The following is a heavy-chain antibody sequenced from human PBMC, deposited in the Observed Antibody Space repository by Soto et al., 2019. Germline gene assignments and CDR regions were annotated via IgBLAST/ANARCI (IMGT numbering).Heavy chain of an antibody. CDR3: ARARSWYYYGSGSYYDYVFGY. D-gene: IGHD3-10*01. V-gene: IGHV3-33*01. CDR1: GFTFNIYG. Sequence: GVSMRISLASSGFTFNIYGMHWVRQSPGEGLEWVAVIWYDGSNKYYADSVKGRFTISRDNSKNTLYLQMTSLRAEDTAVYYCARARSWYYYGSGSYYDYVFGYWGQGTLVTVSS. J-gene: IGHJ4*02. CDR2: IWYDGSNK.